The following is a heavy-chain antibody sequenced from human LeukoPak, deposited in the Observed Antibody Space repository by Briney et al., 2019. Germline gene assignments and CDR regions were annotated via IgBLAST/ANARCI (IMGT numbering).Heavy chain of an antibody. D-gene: IGHD2-21*02. Sequence: PSETLSLTCAVYGGSFSGCYWSWIRQPPGKGLEWIGEINHSGSTNYNPSLKSRVTISVDTSKNQFSLKLSSVTAADTAVYYCARGRRVTAIFYYYYMDVWGKGTTVTISS. V-gene: IGHV4-34*01. CDR1: GGSFSGCY. CDR3: ARGRRVTAIFYYYYMDV. CDR2: INHSGST. J-gene: IGHJ6*03.